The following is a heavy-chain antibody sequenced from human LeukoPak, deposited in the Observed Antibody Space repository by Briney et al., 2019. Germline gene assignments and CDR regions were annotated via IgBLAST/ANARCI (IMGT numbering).Heavy chain of an antibody. CDR3: ARHPTYYYDSSGYSY. J-gene: IGHJ4*02. CDR1: GGSISSYY. Sequence: PSETLSLTCTVSGGSISSYYWSWIRQPPGKGLEWIGYIYYSGSTNYNPSLKSRVTISVDTSKNQFSLKLSSVTAADTAVYYCARHPTYYYDSSGYSYWGQGTLVTVSS. D-gene: IGHD3-22*01. V-gene: IGHV4-59*08. CDR2: IYYSGST.